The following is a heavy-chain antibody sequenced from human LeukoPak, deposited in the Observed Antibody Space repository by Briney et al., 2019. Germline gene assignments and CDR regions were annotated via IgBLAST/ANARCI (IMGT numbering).Heavy chain of an antibody. V-gene: IGHV4-34*01. CDR3: ARVSGFGSGWYIY. J-gene: IGHJ4*02. CDR2: INHSGST. D-gene: IGHD6-19*01. Sequence: SETLSLTCAVYGGSFSGYYWSWIRQPPGKGLEWIGEINHSGSTNYNPSLKSRVTLSVDTSKNQFSLKLSSVTAADTAVYYCARVSGFGSGWYIYWGQGTLVTVSS. CDR1: GGSFSGYY.